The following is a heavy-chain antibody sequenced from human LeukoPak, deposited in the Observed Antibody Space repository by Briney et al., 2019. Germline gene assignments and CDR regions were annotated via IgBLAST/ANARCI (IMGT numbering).Heavy chain of an antibody. D-gene: IGHD6-13*01. CDR1: GGSISRAGYY. Sequence: SQTLSLTCTVSGGSISRAGYYWNWIRQHPERGLEWIGYIYYSGSTYSNPSLKSRVAISLDTSKNQFSLKLSSVTAADTALYYCAREIAASGTNWFDPWGPGTLVTVPS. V-gene: IGHV4-31*03. CDR2: IYYSGST. CDR3: AREIAASGTNWFDP. J-gene: IGHJ5*02.